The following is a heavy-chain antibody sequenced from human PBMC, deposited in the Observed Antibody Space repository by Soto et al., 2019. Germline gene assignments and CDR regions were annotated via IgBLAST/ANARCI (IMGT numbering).Heavy chain of an antibody. J-gene: IGHJ6*02. V-gene: IGHV4-61*01. CDR3: ARGIEGWYQGRYYYGMDV. CDR1: GRSVSSGSYC. CDR2: IYYIGST. D-gene: IGHD6-19*01. Sequence: SETLSLTCTVSGRSVSSGSYCCSWIRQPPGKGLEWIGYIYYIGSTNYNPSLKSRVTISVDTSKNQFSLKLSSVTAADTAVYYCARGIEGWYQGRYYYGMDVWGQGTTVTVSS.